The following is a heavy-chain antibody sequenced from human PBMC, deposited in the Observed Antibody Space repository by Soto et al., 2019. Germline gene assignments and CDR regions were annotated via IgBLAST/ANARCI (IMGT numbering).Heavy chain of an antibody. J-gene: IGHJ4*02. V-gene: IGHV1-69*02. CDR2: IIPILGIA. D-gene: IGHD3-22*01. Sequence: ASVKVSCKASGGTFSSYTISWVRQAPGQGLEWMGRIIPILGIANYAQKFQGRVTITADKSTSTAYMELSSLRSEDTAVYYCARDDSSGCYVFDYWGQGTLVTVSS. CDR1: GGTFSSYT. CDR3: ARDDSSGCYVFDY.